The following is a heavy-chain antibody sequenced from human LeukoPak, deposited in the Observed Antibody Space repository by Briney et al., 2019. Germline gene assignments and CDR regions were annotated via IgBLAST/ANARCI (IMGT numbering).Heavy chain of an antibody. CDR1: GFTFSSYS. Sequence: GGSLRLSCAASGFTFSSYSMNWVRQAPGKGLEWVSSISSSSSYIYYADSVKGRFTISRDNAKNSLYLQMNSLRAEDTAVYYCGRDSYYYGSWGFFKCAFDIWGQGTMVTVSS. J-gene: IGHJ3*02. D-gene: IGHD3-10*01. CDR2: ISSSSSYI. V-gene: IGHV3-21*01. CDR3: GRDSYYYGSWGFFKCAFDI.